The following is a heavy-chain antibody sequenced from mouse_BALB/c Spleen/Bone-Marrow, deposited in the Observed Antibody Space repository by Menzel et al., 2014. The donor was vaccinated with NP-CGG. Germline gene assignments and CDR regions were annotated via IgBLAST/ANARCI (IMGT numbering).Heavy chain of an antibody. D-gene: IGHD2-12*01. Sequence: EVMLVESGGGLVKPGGSLKLSCAASGFTFSSYAMSWVRQTPEKRLEWVATISSGGSYTYYPDSVKGRFTISRDNAKNTLYLQMSSLRSEDTAMYYCARPRTTEAMDYWGQGTSVTVSS. V-gene: IGHV5-9-1*01. CDR2: ISSGGSYT. CDR1: GFTFSSYA. J-gene: IGHJ4*01. CDR3: ARPRTTEAMDY.